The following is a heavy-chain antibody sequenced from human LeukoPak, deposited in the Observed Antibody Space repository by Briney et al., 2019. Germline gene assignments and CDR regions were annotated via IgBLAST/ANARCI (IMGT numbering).Heavy chain of an antibody. Sequence: GGSLRLSCVASGFAVGSNYMSWVRQAPGKGLEWVSAISGSGGSTYYPDSVKGRFTISRDNSKNTLYLQMNSLRAEDTAVYYCAKVPWIDYYYGMDVWGQGTTVTVAS. CDR3: AKVPWIDYYYGMDV. D-gene: IGHD2-2*03. CDR2: ISGSGGST. CDR1: GFAVGSNY. J-gene: IGHJ6*02. V-gene: IGHV3-23*01.